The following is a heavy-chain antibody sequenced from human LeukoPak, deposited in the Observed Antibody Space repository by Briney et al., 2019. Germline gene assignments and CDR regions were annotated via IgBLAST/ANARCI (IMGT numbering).Heavy chain of an antibody. Sequence: GSVKVSCKASGYTFTSYGISWVRQAPGQGLEWMGWISAYNGNTNYAQKLQGRVTMTTDTSTSTAYMELRSLRSDDTAVYYCARISNYYGSSGYDYWGQGTLVTVSS. CDR1: GYTFTSYG. J-gene: IGHJ4*02. CDR2: ISAYNGNT. D-gene: IGHD3-22*01. CDR3: ARISNYYGSSGYDY. V-gene: IGHV1-18*01.